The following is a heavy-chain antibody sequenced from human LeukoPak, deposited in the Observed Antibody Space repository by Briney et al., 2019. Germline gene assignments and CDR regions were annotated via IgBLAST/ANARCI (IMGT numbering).Heavy chain of an antibody. D-gene: IGHD1-26*01. CDR1: GFTFSSYA. J-gene: IGHJ4*02. CDR3: AKDRERWELLEY. Sequence: PGGSLRLSCAASGFTFSSYAMSWVRQAPGKGLEWVSAISGSGGSTYYADSVKGRFTISRDNTKNTLYLQINSLRAEDTAVYYCAKDRERWELLEYWGQGTLVTVSS. CDR2: ISGSGGST. V-gene: IGHV3-23*01.